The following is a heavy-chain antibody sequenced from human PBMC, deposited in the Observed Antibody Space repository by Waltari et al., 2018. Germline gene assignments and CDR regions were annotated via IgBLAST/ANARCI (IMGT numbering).Heavy chain of an antibody. CDR1: GGSTNRVDYY. V-gene: IGHV4-30-4*08. D-gene: IGHD3-10*01. CDR2: IYYRGNT. Sequence: QVQLQESGPGLVKPSQTLSLTCTVSGGSTNRVDYYWSWIRPPPGKGLEWIGYIYYRGNTYSNPSLRTRLTISIDTSRNQFSLQLSSVTAADTAVYYCARTVLDNSYGSGTYPYYFDYWGQGTLVTVSS. J-gene: IGHJ4*02. CDR3: ARTVLDNSYGSGTYPYYFDY.